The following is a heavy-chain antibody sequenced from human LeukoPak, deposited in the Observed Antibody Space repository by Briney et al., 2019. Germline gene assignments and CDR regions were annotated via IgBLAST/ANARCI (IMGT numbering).Heavy chain of an antibody. CDR3: ARDPYSGYDVQAFDY. CDR1: RFTFSRYS. D-gene: IGHD5-12*01. V-gene: IGHV3-48*01. J-gene: IGHJ4*02. Sequence: PGGSLRLYCAASRFTFSRYSMNWVRQAPGKGLEWVSYISSSSSTMYYADSVKGRFTISRDSAKNSLYLQMNSLRVEDTAVYYCARDPYSGYDVQAFDYWGQGTLVTVSS. CDR2: ISSSSSTM.